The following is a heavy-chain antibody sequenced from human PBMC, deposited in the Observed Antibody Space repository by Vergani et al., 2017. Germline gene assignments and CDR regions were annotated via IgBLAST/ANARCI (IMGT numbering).Heavy chain of an antibody. D-gene: IGHD4-17*01. Sequence: QVQLVQSGAEVKKPGASVKVSCKASGYTFTSYGISWVRQAPGQGLEWMGWISAYNGNTNDAQKLQGRVTMTTDTSTSTAYMELRSLRSDDTAVYYCARDDYGDYSLYYGMDVWGQGTTVTVSS. CDR3: ARDDYGDYSLYYGMDV. CDR2: ISAYNGNT. CDR1: GYTFTSYG. J-gene: IGHJ6*02. V-gene: IGHV1-18*01.